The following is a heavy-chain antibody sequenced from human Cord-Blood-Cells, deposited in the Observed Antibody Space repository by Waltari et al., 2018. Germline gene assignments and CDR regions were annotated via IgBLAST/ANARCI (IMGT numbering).Heavy chain of an antibody. V-gene: IGHV3-30-3*01. Sequence: QVQLVESGGGVVQPGRSLRLSCAASGFTFSSSAMHWVRQAPGKGLEWVAVISYDGSNKYYADSVKGRFTISRDNSKNTLYLQMNSLRAEDTAVYYCARSLSSSWLDYWGQGTLVTVSS. CDR2: ISYDGSNK. D-gene: IGHD6-13*01. CDR1: GFTFSSSA. J-gene: IGHJ4*02. CDR3: ARSLSSSWLDY.